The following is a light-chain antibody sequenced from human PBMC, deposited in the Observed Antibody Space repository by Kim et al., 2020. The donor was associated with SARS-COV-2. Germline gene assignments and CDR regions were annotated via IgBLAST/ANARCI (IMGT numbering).Light chain of an antibody. CDR3: QPGEKWLQT. CDR2: TAS. J-gene: IGKJ2*01. CDR1: QSISYY. Sequence: EIVLTQSPATLSLSPGERATLSCRASQSISYYLGWYQQRVGQAPRLLIYTASHRATGIPARFSGSGSGTEFTLTISRLEPEDSAIYYWQPGEKWLQTLGKGKELE. V-gene: IGKV3-11*01.